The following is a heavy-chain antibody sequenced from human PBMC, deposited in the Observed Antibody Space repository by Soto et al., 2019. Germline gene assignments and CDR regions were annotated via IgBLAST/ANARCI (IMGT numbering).Heavy chain of an antibody. J-gene: IGHJ4*02. CDR3: AKVGSERYSGQHSDY. CDR2: ISSSSGST. D-gene: IGHD5-12*01. Sequence: EVQLLESGGGLVQPGGFLRRLCSAPGFTLCNYGINLVRPAPGKGVEGGSTISSSSGSTYYADSVKGRFTISRDNSKNFLYLQMNSLRGDDTAVYYCAKVGSERYSGQHSDYWGQGTLVTISS. CDR1: GFTLCNYG. V-gene: IGHV3-23*01.